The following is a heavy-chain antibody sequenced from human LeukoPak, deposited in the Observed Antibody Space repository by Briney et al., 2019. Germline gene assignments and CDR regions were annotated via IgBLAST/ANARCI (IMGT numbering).Heavy chain of an antibody. CDR3: ARTGHYGDYKDY. CDR2: INHSGST. CDR1: GGSISSSSYY. J-gene: IGHJ4*02. Sequence: SETLSLTCTVSGGSISSSSYYWGWIRQPPGKGLEWIGEINHSGSTNYNPSLKSRVTISVDKSKNQFSLKLTSVPAADTAVYYCARTGHYGDYKDYWGQGTLVTVSS. V-gene: IGHV4-39*07. D-gene: IGHD4-17*01.